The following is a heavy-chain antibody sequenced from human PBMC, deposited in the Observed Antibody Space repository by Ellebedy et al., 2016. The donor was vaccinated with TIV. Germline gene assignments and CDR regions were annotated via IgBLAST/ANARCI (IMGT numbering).Heavy chain of an antibody. CDR1: GFSFSRYA. J-gene: IGHJ6*02. D-gene: IGHD3-10*01. V-gene: IGHV3-23*01. CDR3: AKDVLSGSYYYYYNGLDV. Sequence: GGSLRLXXAASGFSFSRYAMTWVRQAPGKGLEWVSGITGSGVSTYYADSVKGRFTISRDNSKNTLYLQMNSLRAEDTAVYFCAKDVLSGSYYYYYNGLDVWGRGTTVTVSS. CDR2: ITGSGVST.